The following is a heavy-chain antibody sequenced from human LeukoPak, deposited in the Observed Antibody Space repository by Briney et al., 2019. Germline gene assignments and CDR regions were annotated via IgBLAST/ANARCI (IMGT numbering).Heavy chain of an antibody. J-gene: IGHJ4*02. CDR3: ARDSRIIAAAGIPAY. V-gene: IGHV1-18*01. CDR1: GYTFTSYG. CDR2: ISAYNGNT. Sequence: ASVKVSCKASGYTFTSYGISWVRQAPGQGLEGMGWISAYNGNTNYAQKLQGRVTMTTDTSTSTAYMELRSLRSDDTAVYYCARDSRIIAAAGIPAYWGQGTLVTVSS. D-gene: IGHD6-13*01.